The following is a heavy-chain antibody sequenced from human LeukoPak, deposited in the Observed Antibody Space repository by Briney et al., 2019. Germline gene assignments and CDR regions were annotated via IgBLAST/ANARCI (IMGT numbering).Heavy chain of an antibody. CDR3: ARPLGSSDY. Sequence: GGSLRLSCAASGFTFSSYEMNWVRQASGKGLEWVSYISSSGSTIYYADSVKGRFTISRDNAKNSLYLQMNSLRAEDTAVYYCARPLGSSDYWGQGTLVTVSS. CDR1: GFTFSSYE. J-gene: IGHJ4*02. V-gene: IGHV3-48*03. CDR2: ISSSGSTI.